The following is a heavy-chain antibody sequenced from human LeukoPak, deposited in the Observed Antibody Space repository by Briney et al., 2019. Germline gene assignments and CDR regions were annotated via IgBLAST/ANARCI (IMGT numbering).Heavy chain of an antibody. Sequence: GGSLRLSCGASGFTFSNSAMSWVRQAPGKGLEWVAVISGGGGLTYYADSVKGRFTISRDSSKNTLYLQMNSLRADDTAVYYCAKDSLGTSFSVSWGQGILVTVSS. D-gene: IGHD3-16*02. V-gene: IGHV3-23*01. CDR3: AKDSLGTSFSVS. CDR1: GFTFSNSA. CDR2: ISGGGGLT. J-gene: IGHJ4*02.